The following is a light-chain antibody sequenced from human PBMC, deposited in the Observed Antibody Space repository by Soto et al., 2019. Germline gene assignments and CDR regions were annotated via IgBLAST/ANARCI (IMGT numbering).Light chain of an antibody. CDR1: SSDVGGYNY. CDR3: SSYAGSNIVV. J-gene: IGLJ2*01. Sequence: QSALTQPPSASWSPGQSVTISCTGTSSDVGGYNYVSWYQQHPGKAPKLMIYEVSKRPSGVPDRFSGSKSGNTASLTVSGLQAEDEADYYCSSYAGSNIVVFGGGTKLTVL. CDR2: EVS. V-gene: IGLV2-8*01.